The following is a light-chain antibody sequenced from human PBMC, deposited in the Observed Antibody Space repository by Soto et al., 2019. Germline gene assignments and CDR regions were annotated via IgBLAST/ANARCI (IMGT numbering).Light chain of an antibody. Sequence: IQLTQSPSSLSASVGDRVTITCRASQGINKFLAWYQQRPGKAPQLLVYGASTLQSGGPSRFSGSGSGTDFTLTISSLQPEDFATYYCQQRTTFRFTFGQGTKTGHQT. V-gene: IGKV1-9*01. CDR2: GAS. CDR3: QQRTTFRFT. CDR1: QGINKF. J-gene: IGKJ2*01.